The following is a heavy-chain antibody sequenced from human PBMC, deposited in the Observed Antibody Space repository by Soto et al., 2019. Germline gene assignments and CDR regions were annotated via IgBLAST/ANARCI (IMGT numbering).Heavy chain of an antibody. CDR1: GASISTQS. CDR3: ARGLSWSPYFES. J-gene: IGHJ4*02. Sequence: PSETLSLTCTVSGASISTQSWNWIRQAPGKGLEWIGYLYYSGTTNYNPSLKSRVTTSADTSKNQVSLKLTSVTAADTAVYFCARGLSWSPYFESWGQGILVTVYS. V-gene: IGHV4-59*11. D-gene: IGHD3-3*01. CDR2: LYYSGTT.